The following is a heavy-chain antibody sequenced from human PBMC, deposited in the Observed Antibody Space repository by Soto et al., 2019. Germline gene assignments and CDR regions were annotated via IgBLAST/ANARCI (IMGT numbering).Heavy chain of an antibody. J-gene: IGHJ5*02. CDR1: GFTFRSFT. CDR3: TRDASRDSSARGWFDP. D-gene: IGHD6-13*01. V-gene: IGHV3-21*01. CDR2: ISSNSAYI. Sequence: LRLSCAASGFTFRSFTMNWVRQAPGRGLEWVSTISSNSAYIYYTDALRGRFTISRDNAKNSLHLQMNSLRAEDTAVYYCTRDASRDSSARGWFDPWGPGTLVTVSS.